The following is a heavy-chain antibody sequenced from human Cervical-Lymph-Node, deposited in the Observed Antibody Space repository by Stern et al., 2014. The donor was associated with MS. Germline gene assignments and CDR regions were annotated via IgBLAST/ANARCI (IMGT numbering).Heavy chain of an antibody. Sequence: QVQLQQWGAGLLKPSETLSLTCAVYGGSFSGYYWNWIRQPPGKGLEWIGEINHSGATNYNPSLKTRVTISVDTSKNHFSLRLNSVTAADTAVYYCARGRGYGDYWGQGTLVTVSS. V-gene: IGHV4-34*01. CDR2: INHSGAT. J-gene: IGHJ4*02. D-gene: IGHD5-18*01. CDR1: GGSFSGYY. CDR3: ARGRGYGDY.